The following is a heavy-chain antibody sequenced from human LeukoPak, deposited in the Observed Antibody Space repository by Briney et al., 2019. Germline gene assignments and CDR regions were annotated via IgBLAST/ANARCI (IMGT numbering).Heavy chain of an antibody. D-gene: IGHD1-26*01. J-gene: IGHJ4*02. CDR2: INDNGGRT. V-gene: IGHV3-64D*09. Sequence: GGSLRLSCSASGFTFSRYAMHWVRQAPGKGLEYVSGINDNGGRTHYGDSVKGRFSISRNNSKNTLHLQMSTLRALDTPLYYCGKDVGGSYAFDYWGQGILVTVAS. CDR1: GFTFSRYA. CDR3: GKDVGGSYAFDY.